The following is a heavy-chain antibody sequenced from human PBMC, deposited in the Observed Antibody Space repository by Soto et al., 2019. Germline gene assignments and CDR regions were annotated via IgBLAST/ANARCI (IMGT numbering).Heavy chain of an antibody. CDR2: IYSGGST. V-gene: IGHV3-66*01. Sequence: GGSLRLSCAASGFTVSSNYMSWVRQAPGKGLEWVSVIYSGGSTYYADSVKGGFTISRDNSKNTLYLQMNSLRAEDTAVYYCAREALGAFDIWGQGTMVTVSS. D-gene: IGHD7-27*01. J-gene: IGHJ3*02. CDR1: GFTVSSNY. CDR3: AREALGAFDI.